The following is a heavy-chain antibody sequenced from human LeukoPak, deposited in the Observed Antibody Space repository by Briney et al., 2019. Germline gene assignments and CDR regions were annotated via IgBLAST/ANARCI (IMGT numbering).Heavy chain of an antibody. CDR1: GFTFSSYG. Sequence: GRSLRLSCAASGFTFSSYGMHWVRQAPGKGLEWVAVIWYDGSNKYYADSVKGRFTISRDNSKNTLYPQMNSLRAEDTAVYYCAREDRAFDYWGQGTLVTVSS. V-gene: IGHV3-33*01. CDR2: IWYDGSNK. J-gene: IGHJ4*02. CDR3: AREDRAFDY.